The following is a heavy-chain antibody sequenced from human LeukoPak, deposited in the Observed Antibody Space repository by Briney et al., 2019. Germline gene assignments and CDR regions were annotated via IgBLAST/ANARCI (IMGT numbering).Heavy chain of an antibody. CDR2: IRYDGTNK. J-gene: IGHJ4*02. D-gene: IGHD3-10*01. V-gene: IGHV3-30*02. CDR1: GFTFSSYG. CDR3: AKDGHASGSYSDY. Sequence: PGGSLRLSCAASGFTFSSYGMHWVRQAPGKGLEWVAFIRYDGTNKYYADSVKGRFTISRDNSKNTLYLQVNSLRVEDTAVYYCAKDGHASGSYSDYWGQGTLVTVSS.